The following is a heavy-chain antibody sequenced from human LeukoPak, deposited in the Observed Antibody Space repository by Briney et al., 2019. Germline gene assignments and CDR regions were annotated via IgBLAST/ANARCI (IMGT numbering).Heavy chain of an antibody. V-gene: IGHV4-39*01. CDR1: GGSISSSSYY. D-gene: IGHD1-7*01. CDR3: VQNIPGTIEH. Sequence: NPSETLSLTCTVSGGSISSSSYYWGWIRQPPGKGLEWIGSIYYSGSTYYNPSLKSRVTISVDTSKNQFSLRLSSVTAADTAVYYCVQNIPGTIEHWGQGTLVTVSS. J-gene: IGHJ1*01. CDR2: IYYSGST.